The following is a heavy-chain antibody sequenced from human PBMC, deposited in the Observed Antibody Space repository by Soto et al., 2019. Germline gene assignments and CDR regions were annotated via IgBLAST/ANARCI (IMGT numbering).Heavy chain of an antibody. CDR3: ARVRGKSSRTYYYDSSGYYYFDY. J-gene: IGHJ4*02. D-gene: IGHD3-22*01. Sequence: GASVKVSCKASGGTFSSYAISWVRQAPGQGLEWMGGIIPIFGTANYAQKFQGRVTITADESTSTAYMELSSLRSEDTAVYYCARVRGKSSRTYYYDSSGYYYFDYWGQGTLVTVSS. V-gene: IGHV1-69*13. CDR1: GGTFSSYA. CDR2: IIPIFGTA.